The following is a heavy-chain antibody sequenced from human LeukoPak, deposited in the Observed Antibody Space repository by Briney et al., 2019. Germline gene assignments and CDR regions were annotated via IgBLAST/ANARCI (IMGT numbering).Heavy chain of an antibody. CDR3: ARDAHEKHAFDI. J-gene: IGHJ3*02. CDR1: GGTFSSYA. CDR2: IIPIFGTA. Sequence: SVKVSCKASGGTFSSYAISWVRQAPRQGLEWMGGIIPIFGTANYAQKFQGRVTITADESTSTAYMELSSLRSEDTAVYYCARDAHEKHAFDIWGQGTMVTVSS. V-gene: IGHV1-69*01.